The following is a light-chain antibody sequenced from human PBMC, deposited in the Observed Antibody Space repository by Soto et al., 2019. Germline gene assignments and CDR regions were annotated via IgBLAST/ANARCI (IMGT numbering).Light chain of an antibody. V-gene: IGKV1-33*01. CDR2: DAS. Sequence: DPPLSPSLSSLSASVCDSVTFTYQASQDFSNYLNWDQQKPVKAPKLLNYDASNLGTGVPSRFSGSAAGTDFTFTISSLQPEDIATYYCQQYDNLLTFGPGTKVDIK. CDR1: QDFSNY. CDR3: QQYDNLLT. J-gene: IGKJ3*01.